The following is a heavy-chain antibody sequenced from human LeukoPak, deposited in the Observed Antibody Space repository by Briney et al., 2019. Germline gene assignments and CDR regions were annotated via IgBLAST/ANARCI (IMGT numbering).Heavy chain of an antibody. CDR2: IYYSGST. CDR1: GGSMSSSSYY. Sequence: SETLSLTCTVSGGSMSSSSYYWGWIRQPPGKGLEWIGSIYYSGSTYYNPSLKSRVTISVDTSKNQFSLKLSSVTAADTAVYYCARLRIPRFLEWYFDHWGQGTLVTVSS. V-gene: IGHV4-39*01. J-gene: IGHJ4*02. D-gene: IGHD3-3*01. CDR3: ARLRIPRFLEWYFDH.